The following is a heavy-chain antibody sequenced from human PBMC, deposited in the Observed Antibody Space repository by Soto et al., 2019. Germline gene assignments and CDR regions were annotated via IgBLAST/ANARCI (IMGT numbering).Heavy chain of an antibody. CDR2: INSDGSST. J-gene: IGHJ2*01. D-gene: IGHD1-26*01. V-gene: IGHV3-74*01. CDR3: ARGGSLNWYFDL. CDR1: GFTFSSYW. Sequence: EVQLVESGGGLVKPGGSLRLSCAASGFTFSSYWMHWVRQAPGKGLVWVSRINSDGSSTNYADSVKGRFTISRDNAKNTLYLQMNSLRAEDTAVYYCARGGSLNWYFDLWGRGTLVTVSS.